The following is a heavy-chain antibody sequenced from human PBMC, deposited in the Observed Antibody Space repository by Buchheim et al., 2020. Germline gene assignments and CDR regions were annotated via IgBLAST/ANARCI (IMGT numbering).Heavy chain of an antibody. Sequence: QVQLVESGGGLVKPGGSLRLSCAASAFTFSDYYMSWIRQAPGKGLEWLSYISSSGSYTNYADSVKGRFTISRDNAKNSLYLEMNSLRAEDTAVYYCARDGLCSSISCYEGSYFYYYGMDVWGQGTT. V-gene: IGHV3-11*05. CDR2: ISSSGSYT. D-gene: IGHD2-2*01. J-gene: IGHJ6*02. CDR1: AFTFSDYY. CDR3: ARDGLCSSISCYEGSYFYYYGMDV.